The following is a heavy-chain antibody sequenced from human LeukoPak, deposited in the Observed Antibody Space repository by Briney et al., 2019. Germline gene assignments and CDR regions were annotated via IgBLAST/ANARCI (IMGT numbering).Heavy chain of an antibody. J-gene: IGHJ4*02. CDR2: ISSNGGST. Sequence: GGSLRLSCAASGFTFSSYAMHWVRQAPGKGLEYVSAISSNGGSTYYANSVKGRFTISRDNSKDTLYLQMGSLRAEDMAVYYCARADYYDSSGPTFPFDYWGQGTLVTVSS. CDR3: ARADYYDSSGPTFPFDY. CDR1: GFTFSSYA. D-gene: IGHD3-22*01. V-gene: IGHV3-64*01.